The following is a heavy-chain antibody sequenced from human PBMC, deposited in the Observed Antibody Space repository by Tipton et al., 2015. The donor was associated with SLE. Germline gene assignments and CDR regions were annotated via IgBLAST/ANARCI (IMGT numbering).Heavy chain of an antibody. V-gene: IGHV4-39*07. CDR2: IYYSGST. J-gene: IGHJ3*02. D-gene: IGHD6-19*01. CDR3: ARGIAVAGAFDI. Sequence: TLSLTCTVSGGSISSSSYYRGWIRQPPGKGLQWIGSIYYSGSTYYNPSLKSRVTISVDTSKNQFSLKLSSVTAADTAVYYCARGIAVAGAFDIWGQGTMVTVSS. CDR1: GGSISSSSYY.